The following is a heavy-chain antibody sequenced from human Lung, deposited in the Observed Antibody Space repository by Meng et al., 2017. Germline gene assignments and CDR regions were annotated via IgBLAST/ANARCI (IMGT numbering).Heavy chain of an antibody. J-gene: IGHJ4*02. Sequence: VHVHAGGGGLLKPSETLSLTCVVSGGAFSDYYWSWIRQPPGKGLEWIGEINHSGSTNYNPSLESRATISVDTSQNNLSLKLSSVTAADSAVYYCARGPTTMAHDFDYWGQGTLVTVSS. V-gene: IGHV4-34*01. CDR1: GGAFSDYY. CDR3: ARGPTTMAHDFDY. D-gene: IGHD4-11*01. CDR2: INHSGST.